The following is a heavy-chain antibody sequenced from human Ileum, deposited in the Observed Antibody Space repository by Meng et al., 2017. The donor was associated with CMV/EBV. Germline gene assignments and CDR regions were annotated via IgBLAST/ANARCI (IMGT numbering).Heavy chain of an antibody. J-gene: IGHJ4*02. V-gene: IGHV3-53*01. CDR2: IYSGGGT. CDR1: GFTVSSSSTF. Sequence: GESLKISCAVSGFTVSSSSTFMSWVRQAPGKGLEWVSVIYSGGGTYYADSVKGRFTISRDISKNTLYLQMNSLRVEDTAIYYCARARSGSRDPFDFWGQGTPVTVSS. CDR3: ARARSGSRDPFDF. D-gene: IGHD3-3*01.